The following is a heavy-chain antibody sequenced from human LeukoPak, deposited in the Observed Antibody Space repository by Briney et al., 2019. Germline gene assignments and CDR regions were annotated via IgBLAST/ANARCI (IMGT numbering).Heavy chain of an antibody. CDR1: GFTFSSYG. J-gene: IGHJ4*02. CDR3: ARYDTGSVDY. V-gene: IGHV3-33*01. D-gene: IGHD2-8*02. CDR2: IWYDGSKK. Sequence: GGSLRLSCAASGFTFSSYGMHWFRQAPGKGLEWVAVIWYDGSKKYYADSVKGRFTISRDNSKNTLYLQMDSLRAEDTAVYYCARYDTGSVDYWGQGTLVTVSS.